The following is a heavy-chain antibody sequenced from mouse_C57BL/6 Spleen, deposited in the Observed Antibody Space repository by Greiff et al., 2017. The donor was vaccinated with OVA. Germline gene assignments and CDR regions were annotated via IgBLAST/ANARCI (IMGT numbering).Heavy chain of an antibody. J-gene: IGHJ4*01. CDR3: ARSTAQATMDY. Sequence: VQLQQPGAELVKPGASVKMSCKASGYTFTSYWITWVKQRPGQGLEWIGDIYPGSGSTNYNEKFKSKATLTVDTSSSTDYMQLSSLTSEDSAVYYCARSTAQATMDYWGQGTSVTVSS. V-gene: IGHV1-55*01. D-gene: IGHD3-2*02. CDR2: IYPGSGST. CDR1: GYTFTSYW.